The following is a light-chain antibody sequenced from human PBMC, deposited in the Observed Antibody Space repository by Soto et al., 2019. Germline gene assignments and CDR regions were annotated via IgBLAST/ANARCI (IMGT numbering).Light chain of an antibody. CDR1: SSNIGSNF. V-gene: IGLV1-47*02. CDR2: NND. CDR3: AAWDDSLSVRYV. J-gene: IGLJ1*01. Sequence: QSVLTQPASASGTPGQRVTISCSGSSSNIGSNFVYWYQQRPGTAPRLLIYNNDQRPSGVPDRFSGSKSGTSASLAISGLRSEDEADYYCAAWDDSLSVRYVFGTGTKVTVL.